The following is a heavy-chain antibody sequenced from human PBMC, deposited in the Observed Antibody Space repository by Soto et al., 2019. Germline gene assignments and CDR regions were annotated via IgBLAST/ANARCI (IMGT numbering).Heavy chain of an antibody. CDR1: GITFSSLA. CDR3: ASGPTIFGAVINYSYYYGLGV. Sequence: GGAQRVSCAASGITFSSLAMSWGRLAPGKGVECVSAISGSGSKTYYADSVKGRFAISRDNSKNTLYLQMNSLRAEDTAVYYCASGPTIFGAVINYSYYYGLGVWGQGTTVTVSS. D-gene: IGHD3-3*01. V-gene: IGHV3-23*01. CDR2: ISGSGSKT. J-gene: IGHJ6*02.